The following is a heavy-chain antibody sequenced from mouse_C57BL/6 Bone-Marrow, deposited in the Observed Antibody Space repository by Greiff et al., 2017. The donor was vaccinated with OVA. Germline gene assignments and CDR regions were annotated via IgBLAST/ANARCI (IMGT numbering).Heavy chain of an antibody. CDR3: TRVYSNYYAMDY. CDR2: IDPETGGT. V-gene: IGHV1-15*01. CDR1: GYTFTDYE. Sequence: QVQLQQPGAELVRPGASVTLSCKASGYTFTDYEMHWVKQTPVHGLEWIGAIDPETGGTAYNQKFKGKAILTADKSSSTAYMELRSLTSEDSAVYYCTRVYSNYYAMDYWGQGTSVTVSS. D-gene: IGHD2-5*01. J-gene: IGHJ4*01.